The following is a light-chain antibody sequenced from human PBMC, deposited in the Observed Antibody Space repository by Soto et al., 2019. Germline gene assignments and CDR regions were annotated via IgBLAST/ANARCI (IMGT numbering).Light chain of an antibody. CDR1: QSISSY. CDR3: QQSNSTPRT. Sequence: DIQMTQSPSSLSASVGDRVTITCRSSQSISSYLNWYQQKPGKAPKLLIYAASSLQSGVPPRFSGSGSGTDFTLTISSLQPEDFATYYCQQSNSTPRTFGQGTKLEIK. CDR2: AAS. J-gene: IGKJ2*01. V-gene: IGKV1-39*01.